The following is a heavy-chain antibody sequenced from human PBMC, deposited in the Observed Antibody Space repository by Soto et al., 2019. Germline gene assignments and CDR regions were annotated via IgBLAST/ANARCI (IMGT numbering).Heavy chain of an antibody. D-gene: IGHD2-2*01. CDR3: TLVPAYGMDV. J-gene: IGHJ6*02. CDR1: GYSFTSYW. V-gene: IGHV5-10-1*01. Sequence: GESLKISCKGSGYSFTSYWISWVRQMPGKGLEWMGRIDPSDSYTNYSPSFQGHVTISADKSISTAYLQWSSLKASDTAMYYCTLVPAYGMDVWGQGTTVTVSS. CDR2: IDPSDSYT.